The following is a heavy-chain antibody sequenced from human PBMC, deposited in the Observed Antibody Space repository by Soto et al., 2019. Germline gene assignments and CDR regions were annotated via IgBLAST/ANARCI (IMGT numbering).Heavy chain of an antibody. CDR3: ARHYYVSPFDY. D-gene: IGHD3-10*02. J-gene: IGHJ4*02. V-gene: IGHV4-30-4*01. Sequence: LSLTCTVSGGSISSGDYYWSWLRQPPGKGLGWIGYIYYSGSTYYNPSLKSRVTISVDTSKNQFSLKLSSVTAADTAVYYCARHYYVSPFDYWGQGTLVTVSS. CDR1: GGSISSGDYY. CDR2: IYYSGST.